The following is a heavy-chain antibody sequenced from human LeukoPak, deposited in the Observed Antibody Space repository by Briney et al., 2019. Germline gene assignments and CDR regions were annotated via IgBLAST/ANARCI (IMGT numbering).Heavy chain of an antibody. D-gene: IGHD2-2*01. V-gene: IGHV1-2*02. CDR3: ARNEVPNDAFDI. Sequence: RASVKVSCKASGYTFTGYYMHWVRQAPGQELEWMGWINPNSGGTNYAQKFQGRVTMTRDTSISTAYMELSRLRSDDTAVYYCARNEVPNDAFDIWGQGTMVTVSS. CDR2: INPNSGGT. J-gene: IGHJ3*02. CDR1: GYTFTGYY.